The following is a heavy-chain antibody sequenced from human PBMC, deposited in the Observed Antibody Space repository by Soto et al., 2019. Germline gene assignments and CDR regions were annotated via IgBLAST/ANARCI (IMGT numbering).Heavy chain of an antibody. CDR3: ASGGDSSGWYSPLDY. CDR2: IYYSGST. D-gene: IGHD6-19*01. Sequence: PSETLSLTCTVSGGSISSSSYYWGWIRQPPGKGLEWIGSIYYSGSTYYNPSLKSRVTISVDTSKNQFSLKLSSVTAADTAVYYCASGGDSSGWYSPLDYWGQGTLVTVSS. J-gene: IGHJ4*02. CDR1: GGSISSSSYY. V-gene: IGHV4-39*01.